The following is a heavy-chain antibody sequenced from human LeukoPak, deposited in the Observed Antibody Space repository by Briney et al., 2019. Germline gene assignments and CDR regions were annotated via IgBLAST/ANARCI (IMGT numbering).Heavy chain of an antibody. CDR3: ARSTGTTFGFSDY. CDR1: GYIFTGYY. J-gene: IGHJ4*02. CDR2: SNPNSGGT. V-gene: IGHV1-2*02. D-gene: IGHD3-16*01. Sequence: ASVKVSCKASGYIFTGYYMHWVRQAPGQGLEWMGWSNPNSGGTNYAQKFQGRVTMTRDPSSSTAYMELSRLRSDDTAVYYCARSTGTTFGFSDYWGQGTLVTVSS.